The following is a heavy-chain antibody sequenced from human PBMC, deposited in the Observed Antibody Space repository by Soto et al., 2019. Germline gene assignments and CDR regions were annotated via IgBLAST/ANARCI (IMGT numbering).Heavy chain of an antibody. CDR3: AENVAGTNDYYFDS. CDR2: ISYDASTK. CDR1: GFIFSSYG. V-gene: IGHV3-30*18. J-gene: IGHJ4*02. Sequence: QLVESGGGVVQPGRSLTLSCAASGFIFSSYGMHWVRQAPDKGLEWVAVISYDASTKYYVDSVKGRFTISRDNSKNTLYLQMSSLGAEDTAMYYCAENVAGTNDYYFDSWGQGTLVTVSS. D-gene: IGHD2-8*01.